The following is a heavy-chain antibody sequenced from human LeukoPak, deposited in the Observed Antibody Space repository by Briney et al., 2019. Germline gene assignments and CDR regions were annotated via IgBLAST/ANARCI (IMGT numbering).Heavy chain of an antibody. J-gene: IGHJ5*02. Sequence: ASVKVSCKASGYTFTSYYMHWVRQAPGQGLEWMGIINPSGGSTSYAQKFQGSVTMTRDTSTSTVYMELSSLRSEDTAVYYCARDYHHYGSGSSNWFDPWGQGTLVTVSS. CDR1: GYTFTSYY. CDR3: ARDYHHYGSGSSNWFDP. V-gene: IGHV1-46*01. D-gene: IGHD3-10*01. CDR2: INPSGGST.